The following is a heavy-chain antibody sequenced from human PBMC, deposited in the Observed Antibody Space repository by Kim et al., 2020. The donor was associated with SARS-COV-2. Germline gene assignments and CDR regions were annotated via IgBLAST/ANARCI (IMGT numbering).Heavy chain of an antibody. CDR2: IDTSDSYT. J-gene: IGHJ5*02. V-gene: IGHV5-10-1*01. CDR1: GYSFTSYW. Sequence: GASLKISCKGSGYSFTSYWISWVRQMPGKGLEWMGRIDTSDSYTNYSPSFQGHVTISADKSISTAYLQWSSLKASDTAMYYCARLGWLQSREDWFDPWGQGTLVTVSS. CDR3: ARLGWLQSREDWFDP. D-gene: IGHD5-12*01.